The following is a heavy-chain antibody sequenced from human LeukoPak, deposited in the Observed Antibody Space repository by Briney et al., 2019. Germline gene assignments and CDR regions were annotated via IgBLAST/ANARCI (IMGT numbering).Heavy chain of an antibody. J-gene: IGHJ5*02. V-gene: IGHV3-48*03. D-gene: IGHD5-18*01. CDR1: GFTFSSYE. Sequence: GGSLRLSCAASGFTFSSYEMNWVRQAPGKGLEWVSYISSSGSTIYYADSVKGRFTISRDNAKNSLYLPMNSLRAEATAVYYCARGFWGSSYNWFDPWGQGTLVTASS. CDR3: ARGFWGSSYNWFDP. CDR2: ISSSGSTI.